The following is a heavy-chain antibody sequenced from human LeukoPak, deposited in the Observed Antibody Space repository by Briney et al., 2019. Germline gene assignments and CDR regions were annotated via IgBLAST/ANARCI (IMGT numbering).Heavy chain of an antibody. J-gene: IGHJ4*02. Sequence: GGSLRLSCTVSGFNFGDFAMSWVRQAPGKGLEWVSSISSSSSYIYYADSVKGRFTISRDNAKNSLYLQMNSLRAEDTAVYYCARVGSWYDFDYWGQGTLVTVSS. CDR3: ARVGSWYDFDY. CDR2: ISSSSSYI. V-gene: IGHV3-21*01. CDR1: GFNFGDFA. D-gene: IGHD6-13*01.